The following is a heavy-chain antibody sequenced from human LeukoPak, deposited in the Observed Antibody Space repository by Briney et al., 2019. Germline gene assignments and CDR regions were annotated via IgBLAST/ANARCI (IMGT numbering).Heavy chain of an antibody. D-gene: IGHD4-17*01. CDR1: GGSFSGYY. Sequence: SETLSLTCAVYGGSFSGYYWSWIRQPPGKGLEWIGEINHSGSTNYNPSLKSRVTISVDTSKNQFSLKLSSVTAADTAVYYCASGVYGDYQGYWGQGTLVTVSS. CDR3: ASGVYGDYQGY. J-gene: IGHJ4*02. CDR2: INHSGST. V-gene: IGHV4-34*01.